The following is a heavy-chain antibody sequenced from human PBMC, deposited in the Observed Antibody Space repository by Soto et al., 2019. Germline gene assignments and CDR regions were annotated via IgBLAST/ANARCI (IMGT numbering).Heavy chain of an antibody. CDR2: IDGSGANT. CDR3: AKLEEASGLVFSYIDN. CDR1: GFQFRSYA. D-gene: IGHD1-26*01. V-gene: IGHV3-23*01. Sequence: EVQLLESGGGLVQPGGSLRLSCAASGFQFRSYAMSWVRQAPGQGLECVSSIDGSGANTYYADSVNGRFTISRDNSKNTVYLQMRSLRGEDTALYYCAKLEEASGLVFSYIDNWGQGTLVTVSS. J-gene: IGHJ4*02.